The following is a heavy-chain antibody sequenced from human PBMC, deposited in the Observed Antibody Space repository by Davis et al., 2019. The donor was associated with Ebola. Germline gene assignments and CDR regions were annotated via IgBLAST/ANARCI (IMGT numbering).Heavy chain of an antibody. V-gene: IGHV3-53*01. D-gene: IGHD3-22*01. J-gene: IGHJ4*02. CDR1: GFTVSSNY. Sequence: GESLKISCAASGFTVSSNYMSWVRQAPGKGLEWVSVIYSGGSTYYADSVKGRFTISRDNSKNTLYLQMNSLRAEDTAVYYCARDRGSSGYNLGPPDYWGQGTLVTVSS. CDR3: ARDRGSSGYNLGPPDY. CDR2: IYSGGST.